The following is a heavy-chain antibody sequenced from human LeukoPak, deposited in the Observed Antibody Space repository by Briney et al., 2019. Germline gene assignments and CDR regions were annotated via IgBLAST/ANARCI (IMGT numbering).Heavy chain of an antibody. CDR3: ARARSDFWSGYFSSPTFGYYYGMDV. D-gene: IGHD3-3*01. V-gene: IGHV4-34*01. J-gene: IGHJ6*02. CDR1: GGSFSGYY. CDR2: INHSGST. Sequence: SETLSLTCAVYGGSFSGYYWSWIRQPPGKGLEWIGEINHSGSTNYNPSLKSRVTISVDTSKNQFSLKLSSVTAADTAVYYCARARSDFWSGYFSSPTFGYYYGMDVWGQGTTVTVSS.